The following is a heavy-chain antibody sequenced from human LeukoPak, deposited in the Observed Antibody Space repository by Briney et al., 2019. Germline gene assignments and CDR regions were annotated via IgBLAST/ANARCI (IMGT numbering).Heavy chain of an antibody. CDR1: GGSISSGDYY. V-gene: IGHV4-30-4*01. CDR2: IYYSGST. Sequence: RPSETLSLTCTVSGGSISSGDYYWSWIRQPPGKGLEWIGYIYYSGSTYYNPSLKSRITISVDTSKNQFSLKLSSVTAADTAVYYCARERSGSYSGFDYRGQGTLVTVSS. CDR3: ARERSGSYSGFDY. J-gene: IGHJ4*02. D-gene: IGHD1-26*01.